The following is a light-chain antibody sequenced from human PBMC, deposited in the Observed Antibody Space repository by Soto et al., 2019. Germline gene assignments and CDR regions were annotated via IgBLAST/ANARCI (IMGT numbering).Light chain of an antibody. CDR2: GAS. Sequence: ETVMTQSPATLSVSPGETATLSCRASQSISIGLAWYRQKPGQAPRLLIYGASTRATGTPARFSGSGSGTEFTLTISSLQSEDFALYYCQQYNKWPLITFGQGTRLEIK. V-gene: IGKV3D-15*01. CDR1: QSISIG. J-gene: IGKJ5*01. CDR3: QQYNKWPLIT.